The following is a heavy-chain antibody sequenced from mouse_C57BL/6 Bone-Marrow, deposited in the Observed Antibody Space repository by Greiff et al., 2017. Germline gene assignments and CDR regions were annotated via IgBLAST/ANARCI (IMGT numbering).Heavy chain of an antibody. J-gene: IGHJ4*01. D-gene: IGHD2-1*01. CDR3: ARSNYGNYEDAMDY. V-gene: IGHV1-81*01. CDR2: IYPRSGNT. CDR1: GYTFTSYG. Sequence: VKLMESGAELARPGASVKLSCKASGYTFTSYGISWVKQRTGQGLEWIGEIYPRSGNTYYNEKFKGKATLTADKSSSTAYMELRSLTSEDSAVYFCARSNYGNYEDAMDYWGQGTSVTVSS.